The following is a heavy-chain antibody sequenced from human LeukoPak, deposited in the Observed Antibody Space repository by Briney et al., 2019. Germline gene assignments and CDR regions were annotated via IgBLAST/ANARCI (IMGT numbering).Heavy chain of an antibody. CDR1: EFTFSSYA. D-gene: IGHD2-2*02. Sequence: GGSLRLSCAASEFTFSSYAMDWVRQAPGKGLEWVSCISGSGGGTYYADSVKGRFTISRDNSKNTLYLQTNILRAEDTAVYYCAKLGGGSCYNPFNFWGQGTLVTVSS. CDR2: ISGSGGGT. J-gene: IGHJ4*02. CDR3: AKLGGGSCYNPFNF. V-gene: IGHV3-23*01.